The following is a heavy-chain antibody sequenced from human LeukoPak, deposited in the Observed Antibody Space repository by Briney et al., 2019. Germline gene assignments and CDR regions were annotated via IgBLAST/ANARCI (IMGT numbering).Heavy chain of an antibody. D-gene: IGHD2-15*01. J-gene: IGHJ6*02. V-gene: IGHV1-2*02. CDR1: GYTFPDYY. CDR3: ARASLLYCSGGSCYSYYYGMDV. CDR2: VNPNSGGT. Sequence: GASVQVSCQASGYTFPDYYMHWVRQAPGQGLEWMGWVNPNSGGTNYAQKFQGRVTMTRDTSISTAYMELSRLRSDDTAVYYCARASLLYCSGGSCYSYYYGMDVWGQGTTVTVSS.